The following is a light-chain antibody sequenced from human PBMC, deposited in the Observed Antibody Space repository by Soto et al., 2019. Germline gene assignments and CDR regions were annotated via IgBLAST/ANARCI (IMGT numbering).Light chain of an antibody. V-gene: IGKV3-20*01. CDR1: QYVSSTY. CDR2: GAS. Sequence: EIVLTQSPGTLSLSPGERATLSCRASQYVSSTYLAWYQQKPGQAPRLLIYGASSRATGIPDRFSGSGSGTDFTLTISRLEAEDFAVYYCQQYGSSPLTFGGGTKVEIK. CDR3: QQYGSSPLT. J-gene: IGKJ4*01.